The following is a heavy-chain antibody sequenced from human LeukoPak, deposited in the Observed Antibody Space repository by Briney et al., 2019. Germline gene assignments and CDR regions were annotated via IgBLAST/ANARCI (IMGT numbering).Heavy chain of an antibody. J-gene: IGHJ4*02. Sequence: SETLFLSCTVSGGSISSYYWSWIRQPPGKGLERIGYNYYSGNTSYNPSLKGQVTISVDTSKNQFSLKLSSVTAADTAVYYCAGTDTAMELDYEGWGNRITV. CDR1: GGSISSYY. CDR2: NYYSGNT. CDR3: AGTDTAMELDY. D-gene: IGHD5-18*01. V-gene: IGHV4-59*01.